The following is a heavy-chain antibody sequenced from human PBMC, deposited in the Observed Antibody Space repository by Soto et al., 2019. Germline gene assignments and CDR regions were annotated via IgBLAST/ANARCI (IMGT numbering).Heavy chain of an antibody. J-gene: IGHJ4*02. CDR2: IYYTWGA. CDR3: ARGLTMLRGVMDS. Sequence: QVQLQESGPGLVKPSETLSLNCTVSGGSISSGGDYWSWIRQRPGKGLEWIGYIYYTWGAYYNPSLQSRLTLSVDTARSQFSLKLTSVTAADTAVYFCARGLTMLRGVMDSWGQGTLVTVSS. CDR1: GGSISSGGDY. D-gene: IGHD3-10*01. V-gene: IGHV4-31*03.